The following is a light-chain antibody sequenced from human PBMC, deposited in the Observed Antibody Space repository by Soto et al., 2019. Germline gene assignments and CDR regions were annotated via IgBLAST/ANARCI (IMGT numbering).Light chain of an antibody. Sequence: DIQMTQSPSSLSASVGDRVTITCRASQSISSYLNWYQQKPGKAPKLLIYAAFSLLSGVPSRFSGSGSGTDFTLTISSLQPEDFASYYSQQSYSTPLSFGQETKVEI. V-gene: IGKV1-39*01. CDR1: QSISSY. J-gene: IGKJ1*01. CDR3: QQSYSTPLS. CDR2: AAF.